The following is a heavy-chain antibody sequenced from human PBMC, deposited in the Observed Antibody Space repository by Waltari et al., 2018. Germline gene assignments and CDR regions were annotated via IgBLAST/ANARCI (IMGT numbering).Heavy chain of an antibody. V-gene: IGHV4-38-2*02. J-gene: IGHJ4*02. CDR2: MYQSGSP. Sequence: QVQLQESGPGLVKPSETLSLTCTVSGYSISSGYYWGWIRQPPGKGLEWIGSMYQSGSPYSNPSLKSRVTISVDTSKNQFSLKLSSVTAADTAVYYCARDLIAAAGRSGGYWGQGTLVTVSS. CDR3: ARDLIAAAGRSGGY. D-gene: IGHD6-13*01. CDR1: GYSISSGYY.